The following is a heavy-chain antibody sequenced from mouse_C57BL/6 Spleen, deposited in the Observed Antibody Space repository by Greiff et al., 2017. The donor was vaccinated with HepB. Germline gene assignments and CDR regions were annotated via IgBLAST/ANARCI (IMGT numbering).Heavy chain of an antibody. CDR2: ISDGGSYT. J-gene: IGHJ2*01. Sequence: EVKLVESGGGLVKPGGSLKLSCAASGFTFSSYAMSWVRQTPEKRLEWVATISDGGSYTYYPDNVKGRFTISRDNAKNNLYLQMSHLKSEDTAMYYCARDRITTLVEGYYFDYWGQGTTLTVAS. CDR1: GFTFSSYA. CDR3: ARDRITTLVEGYYFDY. D-gene: IGHD1-1*01. V-gene: IGHV5-4*01.